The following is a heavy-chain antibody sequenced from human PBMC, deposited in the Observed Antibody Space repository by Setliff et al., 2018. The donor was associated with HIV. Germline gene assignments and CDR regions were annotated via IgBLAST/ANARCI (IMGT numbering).Heavy chain of an antibody. D-gene: IGHD3-10*01. CDR1: GFTFSSYG. Sequence: GGSLRLSCAASGFTFSSYGMHWVRQAPGKGLEWVAVIWYDGSNKYYADSVKGRFTISRDNAKNSLYLQMNSLRAEDTALYYCARDIPFGDLLMLQAYMDVWGKGTTVTVSS. CDR2: IWYDGSNK. V-gene: IGHV3-33*01. J-gene: IGHJ6*04. CDR3: ARDIPFGDLLMLQAYMDV.